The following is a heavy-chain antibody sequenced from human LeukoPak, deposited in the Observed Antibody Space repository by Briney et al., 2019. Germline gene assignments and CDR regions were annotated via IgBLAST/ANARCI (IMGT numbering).Heavy chain of an antibody. J-gene: IGHJ6*03. CDR2: IRGSGGST. Sequence: AGGSLRLSCAASGFTFSSCAMTWVRQAPGKGLEGVSAIRGSGGSTYYTDSVKGRFTISRDSSKNTLYLQMNSLRAEDTAVYYCAKGDIGGSIYYYMDVWGKGTTVTVSS. D-gene: IGHD1-26*01. CDR1: GFTFSSCA. CDR3: AKGDIGGSIYYYMDV. V-gene: IGHV3-23*01.